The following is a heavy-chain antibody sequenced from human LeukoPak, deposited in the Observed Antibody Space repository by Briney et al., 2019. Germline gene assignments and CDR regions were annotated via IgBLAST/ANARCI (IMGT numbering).Heavy chain of an antibody. V-gene: IGHV1-46*01. Sequence: GASVKVSCKASGYTFTSYYMHWVRQAPGQGLEWMGIINPSGGSTSYAQKFQGRVTMTRDTSTSTVYMELSSLRSEDTAVYYCARGHRIAAAGQYYFDYWGQGTLVTVSS. D-gene: IGHD6-13*01. CDR2: INPSGGST. CDR1: GYTFTSYY. J-gene: IGHJ4*02. CDR3: ARGHRIAAAGQYYFDY.